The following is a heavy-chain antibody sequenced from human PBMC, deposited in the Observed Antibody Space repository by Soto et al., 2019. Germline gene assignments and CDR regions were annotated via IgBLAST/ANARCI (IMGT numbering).Heavy chain of an antibody. CDR2: ISGRGGST. V-gene: IGHV3-23*01. CDR1: GFTFSSYT. D-gene: IGHD3-22*01. CDR3: AKEGWYYYDSSGYYDY. J-gene: IGHJ4*02. Sequence: EVQLLESGGGLVQPGGSLRLSCAASGFTFSSYTMGWVRQAPGKGLEWVSAISGRGGSTYYADSVKGRFTISRDSSKNTLYLQMNSLRAEDTAVYYCAKEGWYYYDSSGYYDYWGQGTLVTVSS.